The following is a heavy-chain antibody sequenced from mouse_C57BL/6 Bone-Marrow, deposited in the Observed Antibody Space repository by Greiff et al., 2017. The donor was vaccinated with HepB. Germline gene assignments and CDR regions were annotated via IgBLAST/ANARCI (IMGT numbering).Heavy chain of an antibody. CDR2: IYPGDGDT. CDR3: ARSQGYPYYFDY. V-gene: IGHV1-82*01. Sequence: LVESGPELVKPGASVKISCKASGYAFSSSWMNWVKQRPGKGLEWIGRIYPGDGDTNYNGKFKGKATLTADKSSSTAYMQLSSLTSEDSAVYFCARSQGYPYYFDYWGQGTTLTVSS. D-gene: IGHD3-2*02. J-gene: IGHJ2*01. CDR1: GYAFSSSW.